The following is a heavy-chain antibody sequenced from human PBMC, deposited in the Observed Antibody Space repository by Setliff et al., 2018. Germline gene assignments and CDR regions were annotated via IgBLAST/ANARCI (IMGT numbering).Heavy chain of an antibody. D-gene: IGHD1-26*01. J-gene: IGHJ4*02. V-gene: IGHV1-2*02. CDR3: ARDLLGSQGRTFDL. CDR2: INPNSGGA. Sequence: ASVKVSCKASGGTFSGYAFSWVRQAPGQGLEWMGWINPNSGGANYAQKFQGRVTMTRDTSISTGYMELSRLRSDDTAVYYCARDLLGSQGRTFDLWGQGTLVTVSS. CDR1: GGTFSGYA.